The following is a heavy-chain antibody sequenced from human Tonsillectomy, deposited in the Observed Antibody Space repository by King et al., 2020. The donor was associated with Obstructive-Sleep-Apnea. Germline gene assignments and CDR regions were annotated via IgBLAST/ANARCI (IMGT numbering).Heavy chain of an antibody. J-gene: IGHJ5*02. CDR2: IDYSGST. D-gene: IGHD3-3*01. V-gene: IGHV4-59*01. CDR3: ARMGDYDFWSGYTNWFDP. CDR1: GGSISSYY. Sequence: VQLQESGPGLVKPSETLSLTCTVSGGSISSYYWSWIRQPPGKGLEWIGYIDYSGSTNYNPSLKSRVTISVDTSKNQFSLKLSSVTAADTAVYYCARMGDYDFWSGYTNWFDPWGQGTLVTVSS.